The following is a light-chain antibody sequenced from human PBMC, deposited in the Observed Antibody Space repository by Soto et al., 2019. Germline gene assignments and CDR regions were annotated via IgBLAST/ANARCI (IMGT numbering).Light chain of an antibody. CDR3: QQYGSSRWT. V-gene: IGKV3-20*01. CDR2: AAS. J-gene: IGKJ1*01. CDR1: QSVSSSY. Sequence: EVVLTQSPGTLSLSPGERTTLYCRASQSVSSSYLAWYQQKPGQAPRLLIYAASSRATGIPDRFSGSGSGTDFTLTISRLEPEDFAVYYCQQYGSSRWTFGQGTKVEIK.